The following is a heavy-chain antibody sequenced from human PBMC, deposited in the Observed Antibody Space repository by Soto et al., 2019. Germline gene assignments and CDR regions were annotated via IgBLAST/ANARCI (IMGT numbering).Heavy chain of an antibody. CDR3: AIGGSSGWHSTYFDP. CDR1: GFVFTSYA. CDR2: ISYNGINK. V-gene: IGHV3-30-3*01. D-gene: IGHD6-19*01. J-gene: IGHJ5*02. Sequence: QVQLVESGGGVVQPGKSLRLSCAASGFVFTSYAIHWVRQAPGKGLEWVALISYNGINKYYADSVKGRFTISRDNSNNTLCLRMNILRGGDTAMYHCAIGGSSGWHSTYFDPWGQGTLVTVSS.